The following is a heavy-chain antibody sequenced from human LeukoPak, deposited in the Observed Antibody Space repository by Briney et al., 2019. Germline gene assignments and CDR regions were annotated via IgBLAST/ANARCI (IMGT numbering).Heavy chain of an antibody. D-gene: IGHD3-9*01. CDR2: IYYSGST. V-gene: IGHV4-61*01. Sequence: SETLSLTCTVSGGSVSSGRYYWSWIRQPPGKGLEWIGYIYYSGSTNYNPSLKSRVTIPVDTSKNQFSLKLSSVTAADTAVYYCAKDEGYDILTGYHYWGQGTLVTVSS. J-gene: IGHJ4*02. CDR1: GGSVSSGRYY. CDR3: AKDEGYDILTGYHY.